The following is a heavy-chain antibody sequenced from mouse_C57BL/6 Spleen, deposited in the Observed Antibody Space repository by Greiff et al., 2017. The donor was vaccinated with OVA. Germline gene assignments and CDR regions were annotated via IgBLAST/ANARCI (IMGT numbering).Heavy chain of an antibody. CDR2: IYPRSGNT. D-gene: IGHD2-4*01. J-gene: IGHJ4*01. V-gene: IGHV1-81*01. CDR3: ARGDYDVLYAMDY. Sequence: LVESGAELARPGASVKLSCKASGYTFTSYGISWVKQRTGQGLEWIGEIYPRSGNTYYNEKFKGKATLTADKSSSTAYMELRSLTSEDSAVYFCARGDYDVLYAMDYWGQGTSVTVSS. CDR1: GYTFTSYG.